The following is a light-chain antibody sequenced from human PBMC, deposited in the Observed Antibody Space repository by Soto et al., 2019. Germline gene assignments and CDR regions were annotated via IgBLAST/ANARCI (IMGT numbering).Light chain of an antibody. J-gene: IGKJ4*01. CDR3: QQYDSYQLT. CDR2: DAS. V-gene: IGKV1-5*01. Sequence: DIQMTQSPSTLSASVGDRVTMTCRASQSISGWLAWYQQKPGKAPKLLIYDASNLEGGVPSRFSGSGSGTEFPLTISSLQTDDFAPYYCQQYDSYQLTFGGGTRVEIK. CDR1: QSISGW.